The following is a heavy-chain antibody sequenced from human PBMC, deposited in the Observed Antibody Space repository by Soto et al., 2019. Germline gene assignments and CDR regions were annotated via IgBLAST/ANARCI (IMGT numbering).Heavy chain of an antibody. CDR1: GFTFSSYG. Sequence: GGSLRLSCAASGFTFSSYGMHWVRQAPGKGLEWVAVIWYDGSNKYYADSVKGRFTISRDNSKNTLYLQMNSLRAEDTAVYYCASSWQWLSSYAAGHDAFDIWGQGTMVTVSS. V-gene: IGHV3-33*01. CDR2: IWYDGSNK. CDR3: ASSWQWLSSYAAGHDAFDI. J-gene: IGHJ3*02. D-gene: IGHD6-19*01.